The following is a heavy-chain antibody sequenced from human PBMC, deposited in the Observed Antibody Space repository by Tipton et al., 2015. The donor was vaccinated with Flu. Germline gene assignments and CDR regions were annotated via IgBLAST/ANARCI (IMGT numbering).Heavy chain of an antibody. CDR3: ARRYCGGDCPTSNDAFDI. D-gene: IGHD2-21*02. Sequence: QVQLVQSGAEVKKPGASVKVSCKASGYTFTSYDINWVRQATGQGLEWMGWMNPNSGNTGYAQKFQGRVTITRNTSISTAYMELSSLRSEDTAVYYCARRYCGGDCPTSNDAFDIWGQGTMVTVSS. CDR2: MNPNSGNT. J-gene: IGHJ3*02. CDR1: GYTFTSYD. V-gene: IGHV1-8*03.